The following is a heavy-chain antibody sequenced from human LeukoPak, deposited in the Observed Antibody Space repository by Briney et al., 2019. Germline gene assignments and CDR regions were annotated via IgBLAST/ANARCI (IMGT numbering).Heavy chain of an antibody. CDR2: IKEDGSEA. CDR3: ARDADDNGYFDY. D-gene: IGHD4/OR15-4a*01. V-gene: IGHV3-7*03. Sequence: GGSLRLSCAAAGFTFSRYWMSWARQATGKGLECVTKIKEDGSEAHYVDSVKGRFTISRDNAKNSLYLQMNSLRAEDTALYYCARDADDNGYFDYWGQGTLVTVSS. J-gene: IGHJ4*02. CDR1: GFTFSRYW.